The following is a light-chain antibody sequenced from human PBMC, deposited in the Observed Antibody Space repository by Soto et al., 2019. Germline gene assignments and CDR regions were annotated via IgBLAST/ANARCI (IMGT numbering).Light chain of an antibody. CDR3: SPYAGSSTYV. CDR2: EVS. Sequence: QSALTQPASVSGSPGQSITISCTGTNSVVGSYNLVSWYQQHPGKAPKLMIYEVSKRPSGLSNRFSGSKSGNTASLTISGLQAEDEADYYCSPYAGSSTYVFGTGPDVTVL. V-gene: IGLV2-23*02. J-gene: IGLJ1*01. CDR1: NSVVGSYNL.